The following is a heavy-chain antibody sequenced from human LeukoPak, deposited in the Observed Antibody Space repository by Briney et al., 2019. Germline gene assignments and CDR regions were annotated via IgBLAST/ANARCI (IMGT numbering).Heavy chain of an antibody. V-gene: IGHV3-74*01. CDR2: INTDGSST. CDR3: ARDRTAARSWFDP. CDR1: GFTFTSYW. J-gene: IGHJ5*02. Sequence: PGGSLRLSCAASGFTFTSYWMRWVRQGPGKGLVWVSRINTDGSSTSYADSVKGRFTISRDNAENTLYLQMNSLRAEDTAVYYCARDRTAARSWFDPWGQGTLVTVSS. D-gene: IGHD6-6*01.